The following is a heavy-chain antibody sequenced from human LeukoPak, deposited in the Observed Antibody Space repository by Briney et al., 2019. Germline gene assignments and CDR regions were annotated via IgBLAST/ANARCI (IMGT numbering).Heavy chain of an antibody. V-gene: IGHV4-59*08. J-gene: IGHJ4*02. CDR3: ARHVRYCSGGSCYRYFDY. CDR2: IYDSGST. CDR1: GVSISSYS. D-gene: IGHD2-15*01. Sequence: SGTLCLTCTVSGVSISSYSRSWVRQPPGKGLEWIWSIYDSGSTNYNPTLKSRVTISVDTSKNQFSLKLSSVTAADRAVYYCARHVRYCSGGSCYRYFDYWGQGTLVTVSS.